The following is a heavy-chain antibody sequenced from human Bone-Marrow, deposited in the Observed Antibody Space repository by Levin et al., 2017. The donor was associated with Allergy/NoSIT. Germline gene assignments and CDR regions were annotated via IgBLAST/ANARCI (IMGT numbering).Heavy chain of an antibody. J-gene: IGHJ4*02. CDR3: TRVHSTGWYYFDK. V-gene: IGHV4-31*03. Sequence: SETLSLTCTVSGDSIDSGSNYWAWIRQPPGRGLEWMGYIFRSGVTHYNPSLRSRLTMSVDTSRNQFSLALTSVTAADTAVYFCTRVHSTGWYYFDKWGQGTLSTVSS. D-gene: IGHD6-19*01. CDR1: GDSIDSGSNY. CDR2: IFRSGVT.